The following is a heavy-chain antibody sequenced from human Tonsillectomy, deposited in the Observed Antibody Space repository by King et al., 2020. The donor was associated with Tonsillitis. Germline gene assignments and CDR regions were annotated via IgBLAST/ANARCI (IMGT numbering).Heavy chain of an antibody. Sequence: VQLVESGGGLVKPGGSLRLSCAASGFTVSTYTMNWVRQAPGKGLEWVSSISSSGSFVYFADSVMGRFTISRDNAKNSLSLHMNSLRAEETALYSCARESSGRDCYNYRYFYYLDVWGKGTTVTVSS. CDR3: ARESSGRDCYNYRYFYYLDV. CDR2: ISSSGSFV. D-gene: IGHD5-24*01. CDR1: GFTVSTYT. V-gene: IGHV3-21*01. J-gene: IGHJ6*03.